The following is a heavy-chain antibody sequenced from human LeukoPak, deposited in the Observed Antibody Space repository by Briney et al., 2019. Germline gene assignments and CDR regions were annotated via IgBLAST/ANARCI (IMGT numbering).Heavy chain of an antibody. CDR1: GFTFSSYA. CDR2: ISYDGSNK. CDR3: ARVGWVLRYAFDI. Sequence: GGSLRLSCAASGFTFSSYAMHWVRQAPGKGLEWVAVISYDGSNKYYADSVKGRFTISRDNSKNTLYLQMNSLRAEDTAVYYCARVGWVLRYAFDIWGQGTMVTVSS. V-gene: IGHV3-30-3*01. J-gene: IGHJ3*02. D-gene: IGHD3-16*01.